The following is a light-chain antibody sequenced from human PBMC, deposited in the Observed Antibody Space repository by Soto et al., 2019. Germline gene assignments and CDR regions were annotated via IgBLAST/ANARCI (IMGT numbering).Light chain of an antibody. CDR2: ANV. CDR1: SSNIGAGYD. Sequence: QPVLTQPPSVSEAPGQRVTISCTGSSSNIGAGYDVHWYQQLPGTAPKLLIYANVNRPSGVPDRFSGSRSGSSASLAITGLQAEDEAIYYCQTYDSSLNGSLFGGGTKLTVL. CDR3: QTYDSSLNGSL. J-gene: IGLJ2*01. V-gene: IGLV1-40*01.